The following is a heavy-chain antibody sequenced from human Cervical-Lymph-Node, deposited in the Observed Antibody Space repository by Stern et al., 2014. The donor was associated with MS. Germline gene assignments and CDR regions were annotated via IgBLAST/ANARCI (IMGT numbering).Heavy chain of an antibody. J-gene: IGHJ6*02. CDR2: MNPNSGNT. CDR3: ARQLIAARPEYYYYGMEV. CDR1: GYTFTSYD. Sequence: QVQLVQSGAEVKKPGASVKVSCKASGYTFTSYDINWVRQATGQGLEWMGWMNPNSGNTGYAQKFQGRVTMTRSTSISTAYMELSSLRSEDTAVYYCARQLIAARPEYYYYGMEVWGQGTTVTVSS. V-gene: IGHV1-8*01. D-gene: IGHD6-6*01.